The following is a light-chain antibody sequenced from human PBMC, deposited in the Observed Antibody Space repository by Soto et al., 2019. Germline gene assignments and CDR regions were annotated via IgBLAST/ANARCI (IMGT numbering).Light chain of an antibody. Sequence: SYELTQPPSVSVSPGQTASITCSGDKLGDKYACWYQQKPGQSPVLVIYQDSKRPSGIPERFSGSNSGNTATLTISGTQAMAEADYYCQAWDSSLDVFGNGTKLTVL. CDR3: QAWDSSLDV. CDR1: KLGDKY. J-gene: IGLJ1*01. V-gene: IGLV3-1*01. CDR2: QDS.